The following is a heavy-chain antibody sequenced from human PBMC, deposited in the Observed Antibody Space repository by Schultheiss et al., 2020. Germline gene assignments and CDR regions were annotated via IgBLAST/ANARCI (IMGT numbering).Heavy chain of an antibody. J-gene: IGHJ4*02. V-gene: IGHV3-21*04. CDR3: AKGFGDSYAF. Sequence: GGSLRLSCAASGFTFSSYGMNWVRQAPGKGLEWVSSISSSSTIYYADSVKGRFTISRDNSKNTLYLQMNSLRAEDTAVYYCAKGFGDSYAFWGQGTLVTVSS. D-gene: IGHD3-10*01. CDR1: GFTFSSYG. CDR2: ISSSSTI.